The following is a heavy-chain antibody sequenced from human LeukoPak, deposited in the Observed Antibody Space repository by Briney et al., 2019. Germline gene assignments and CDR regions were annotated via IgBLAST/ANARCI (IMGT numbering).Heavy chain of an antibody. CDR1: GFTFDNHA. D-gene: IGHD6-13*01. CDR3: ARVYSSSWVYYFDY. J-gene: IGHJ4*02. V-gene: IGHV3-7*04. CDR2: IKQDGGEK. Sequence: GGSLRLSCVASGFTFDNHAMTWVRQAPGKGLEWVANIKQDGGEKYYVDSVKGRFTISRDNAKNSLYLQMNSLRAEDTAVYYCARVYSSSWVYYFDYWGQGTLVTVSS.